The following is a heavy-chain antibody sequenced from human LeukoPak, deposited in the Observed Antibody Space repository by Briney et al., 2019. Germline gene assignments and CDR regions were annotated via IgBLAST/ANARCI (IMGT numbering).Heavy chain of an antibody. J-gene: IGHJ4*02. CDR2: IVVGSGNT. D-gene: IGHD1-26*01. V-gene: IGHV1-58*02. CDR1: GFTFTSSA. CDR3: AAGWYSGSYYPPANIGY. Sequence: EASVKVSCKASGFTFTSSAMQWVRQARGQRLEWIGWIVVGSGNTNYAQKFQERVTITRDMSTSTAYMELSSLRSEDTAVYYCAAGWYSGSYYPPANIGYWGQGTLVTVSS.